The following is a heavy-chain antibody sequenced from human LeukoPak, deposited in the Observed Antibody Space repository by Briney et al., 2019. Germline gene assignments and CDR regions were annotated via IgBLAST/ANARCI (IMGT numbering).Heavy chain of an antibody. CDR3: ARGQQQFGAFDI. Sequence: SETLSLTCTVSGYSISSGYYWRWIRQPPGKGLEWIGYIYHSGSTYYNPSLKSRVTISVDRSKNQFSLKLSSVTAADTAVYYCARGQQQFGAFDIWGQGTMVTVSS. J-gene: IGHJ3*02. CDR2: IYHSGST. CDR1: GYSISSGYY. V-gene: IGHV4-38-2*02. D-gene: IGHD6-13*01.